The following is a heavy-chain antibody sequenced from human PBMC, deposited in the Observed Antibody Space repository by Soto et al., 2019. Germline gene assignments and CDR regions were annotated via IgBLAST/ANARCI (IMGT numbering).Heavy chain of an antibody. CDR2: MNPNSGNT. J-gene: IGHJ5*02. V-gene: IGHV1-8*01. D-gene: IGHD3-3*01. Sequence: ASVKVSCKASGYTFTSYDINWVRQATGQGLEWMGWMNPNSGNTGYAQKFQGRVTMTRNTSISTAYMELSGLRSEDTAVYYCARGHVASYYDFWSGYLSWFDPWGQGTLVTV. CDR1: GYTFTSYD. CDR3: ARGHVASYYDFWSGYLSWFDP.